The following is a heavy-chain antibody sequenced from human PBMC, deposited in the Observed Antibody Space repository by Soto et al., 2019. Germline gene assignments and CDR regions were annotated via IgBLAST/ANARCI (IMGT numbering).Heavy chain of an antibody. V-gene: IGHV5-51*01. CDR3: VRHGRDGLGSYYRSYYMDV. CDR2: IYPGDSDT. D-gene: IGHD3-10*01. Sequence: PGKGLEWMGIIYPGDSDTRYSPSFQGQVTISADKSISTAYLQWSSLKASDTAMYYCVRHGRDGLGSYYRSYYMDVWGMGTTVTVSS. J-gene: IGHJ6*03.